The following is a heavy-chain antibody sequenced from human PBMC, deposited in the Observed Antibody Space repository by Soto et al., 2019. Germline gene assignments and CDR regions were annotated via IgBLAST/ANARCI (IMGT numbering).Heavy chain of an antibody. J-gene: IGHJ5*02. CDR2: IYSGGST. Sequence: PGGSLRLSCAVSGFTVSSNYMSWVRQPPGKGPEWVSDIYSGGSTYYADSVKGRFTISRDNPKNTLYLQTNSLRAEDTAVYYCARERDGHNPNWFDLWGQGTLVTVSS. D-gene: IGHD2-8*01. CDR3: ARERDGHNPNWFDL. CDR1: GFTVSSNY. V-gene: IGHV3-53*01.